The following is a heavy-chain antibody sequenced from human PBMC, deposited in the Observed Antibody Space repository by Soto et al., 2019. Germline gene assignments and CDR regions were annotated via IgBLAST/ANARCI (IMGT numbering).Heavy chain of an antibody. CDR3: ARSGGSGSYYNPFDP. CDR1: GYTFSSYG. Sequence: ASVKVSCNASGYTFSSYGISWVRQAPGQGLEWMGWISAYNGNTNYAQKLQGRVTMTTDTSTSTAYMELRSLRSDDTAVYYCARSGGSGSYYNPFDPWGQGTLVTVSS. V-gene: IGHV1-18*01. D-gene: IGHD3-10*01. J-gene: IGHJ5*02. CDR2: ISAYNGNT.